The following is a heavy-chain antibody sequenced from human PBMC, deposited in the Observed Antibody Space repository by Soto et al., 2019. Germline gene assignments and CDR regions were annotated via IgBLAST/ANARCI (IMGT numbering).Heavy chain of an antibody. CDR3: AKGKSTGDIDWFDP. CDR1: GFTLQDYA. CDR2: LIGGHYGT. Sequence: GGSLRLSCTASGFTLQDYAMAWVRQAPGKGLEWVSTLIGGHYGTAYSYSVKGRFTVSRDNSKNCLYLQMNSLGVEDTAMYFCAKGKSTGDIDWFDPWGQGSLVTVSS. J-gene: IGHJ5*02. D-gene: IGHD3-10*01. V-gene: IGHV3-23*01.